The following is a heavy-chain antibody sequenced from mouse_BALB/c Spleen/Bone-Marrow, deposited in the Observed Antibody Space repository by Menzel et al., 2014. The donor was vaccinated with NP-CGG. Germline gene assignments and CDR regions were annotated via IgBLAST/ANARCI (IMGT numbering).Heavy chain of an antibody. D-gene: IGHD2-4*01. CDR1: GFSFSNYG. Sequence: DVKLQESGGGLVKSGGSLKLSCAASGFSFSNYGMSWVRQTPEKRLGWVATISGDGRYTFYSDSVRGRFTISRDNAKYNLYLQLSSLRSADTALYYCARHAYYDQTEVSFVYWGQGTLVTVSA. J-gene: IGHJ3*01. CDR3: ARHAYYDQTEVSFVY. V-gene: IGHV5-9-2*01. CDR2: ISGDGRYT.